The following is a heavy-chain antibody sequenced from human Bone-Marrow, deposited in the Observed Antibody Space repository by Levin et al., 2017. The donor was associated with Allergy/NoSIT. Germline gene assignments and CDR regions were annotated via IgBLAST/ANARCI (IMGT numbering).Heavy chain of an antibody. CDR1: GFSFSSYT. D-gene: IGHD6-19*01. CDR3: ARDSHPDIPVHDTQRPP. J-gene: IGHJ5*02. Sequence: GESLKISCAASGFSFSSYTMTWVRQAPGKGLEWVSSISSGGTYIYYADSVKGRFTISRDNAKNSLDLQMDSLRAEDTAVYYCARDSHPDIPVHDTQRPPGGTGT. V-gene: IGHV3-21*01. CDR2: ISSGGTYI.